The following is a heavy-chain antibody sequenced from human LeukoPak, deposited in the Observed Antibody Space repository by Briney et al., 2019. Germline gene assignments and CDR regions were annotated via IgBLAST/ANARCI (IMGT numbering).Heavy chain of an antibody. CDR2: INPNSGVT. Sequence: ASVTVTCKASGYTFIDYFIHWMRQTPGQGLEWLGWINPNSGVTRYAQKFQGRVTLTRDTAAYMELSSLKYDDTAVYYCAGAVSGTLGGAFDTWGEGAAVTVSS. CDR3: AGAVSGTLGGAFDT. J-gene: IGHJ3*02. D-gene: IGHD1-14*01. CDR1: GYTFIDYF. V-gene: IGHV1-2*02.